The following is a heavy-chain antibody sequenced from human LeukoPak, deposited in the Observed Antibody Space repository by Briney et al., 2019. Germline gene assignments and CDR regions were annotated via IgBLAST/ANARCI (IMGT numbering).Heavy chain of an antibody. CDR3: AKDERLGYDILTGYYTGGDY. D-gene: IGHD3-9*01. V-gene: IGHV3-23*01. CDR2: ISGSGGST. J-gene: IGHJ4*02. CDR1: GFTFSSYA. Sequence: AGGSLRLSCAASGFTFSSYAMSWVRHAPGKGLEWVSAISGSGGSTYYADSVKGRFTISRDNSKNTLYLQMNSLRAEDTAVYYCAKDERLGYDILTGYYTGGDYWGQGTLVTVSS.